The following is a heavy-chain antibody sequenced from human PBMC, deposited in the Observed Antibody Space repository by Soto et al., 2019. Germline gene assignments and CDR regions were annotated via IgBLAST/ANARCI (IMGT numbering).Heavy chain of an antibody. CDR2: ISSSGTTI. D-gene: IGHD1-26*01. CDR1: GFAFRDYY. CDR3: ASQDVVGATSRY. J-gene: IGHJ4*02. Sequence: QVQLVQSGGGLVMPGGSLRLSCAASGFAFRDYYMSWIRQAPGKGLESVSYISSSGTTIYYAGSVKGRFTISRDNAKKSLYLQMNSLRAEDTAVYYCASQDVVGATSRYWGQGTLVTVSS. V-gene: IGHV3-11*01.